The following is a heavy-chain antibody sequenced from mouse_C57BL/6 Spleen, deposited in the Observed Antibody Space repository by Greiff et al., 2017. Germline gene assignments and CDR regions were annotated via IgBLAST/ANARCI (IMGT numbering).Heavy chain of an antibody. CDR3: DRWSYYDRHWFDD. V-gene: IGHV1-22*01. J-gene: IGHJ2*01. D-gene: IGHD2-12*01. CDR2: INPNNGGT. CDR1: GYTFTDYN. Sequence: VQLQQSGPELVKPGASVKMSCKASGYTFTDYNMHWVKQSHGKSLEWIGYINPNNGGTSYNQKFKGKATLTVNKSSSTAYMELHSLTSKDSAVDFCDRWSYYDRHWFDDWGQGTTLTVSS.